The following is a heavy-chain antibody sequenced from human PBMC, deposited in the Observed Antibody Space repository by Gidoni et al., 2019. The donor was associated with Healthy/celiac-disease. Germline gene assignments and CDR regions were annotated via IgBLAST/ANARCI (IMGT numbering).Heavy chain of an antibody. CDR2: MSGSGGST. D-gene: IGHD6-19*01. J-gene: IGHJ3*02. V-gene: IGHV3-23*01. CDR3: AKDVVGDSSGWYLLRRSDAFDI. CDR1: GFTFSSYA. Sequence: EVKLLESGGGLVQPGGSLRLSCAASGFTFSSYAMSWVRQAPGKGLEWVSAMSGSGGSTYYADSVKGRFTISRDNSKNTLYLQMNSLRAEDTAVYYCAKDVVGDSSGWYLLRRSDAFDIWGQGTMVTVSS.